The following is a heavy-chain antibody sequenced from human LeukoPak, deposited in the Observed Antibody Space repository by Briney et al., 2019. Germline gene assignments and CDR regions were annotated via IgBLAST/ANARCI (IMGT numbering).Heavy chain of an antibody. Sequence: GESLRFSCKGSGYGFTSYWIGWVRQMPGKGLEWMGIIYPGDSDTRYSPSFQGQVTISADKSISTAYLQWSSLKASDTAMYYCARRLLGELSFFDYWGQGTLVTVSS. J-gene: IGHJ4*02. CDR2: IYPGDSDT. V-gene: IGHV5-51*01. D-gene: IGHD3-16*02. CDR1: GYGFTSYW. CDR3: ARRLLGELSFFDY.